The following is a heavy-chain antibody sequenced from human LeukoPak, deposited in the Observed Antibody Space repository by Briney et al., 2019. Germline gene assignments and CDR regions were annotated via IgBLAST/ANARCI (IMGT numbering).Heavy chain of an antibody. V-gene: IGHV3-53*01. CDR3: AWFTGTYYNNPDY. CDR1: GFTVSTNY. Sequence: PGGSLRLSCAASGFTVSTNYMSWVRQAPGKGLEWVSIIYSGGSTYYADSVKGRFTISRDNSKNTLYLQMNSLRAEDTAVYYCAWFTGTYYNNPDYWGQGTLVTVSS. CDR2: IYSGGST. D-gene: IGHD3-10*01. J-gene: IGHJ4*02.